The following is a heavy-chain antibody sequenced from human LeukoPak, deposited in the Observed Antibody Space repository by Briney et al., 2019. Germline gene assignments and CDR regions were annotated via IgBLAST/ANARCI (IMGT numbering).Heavy chain of an antibody. CDR3: ARDLSRGGWYTGFDY. CDR1: GFTFSDSY. V-gene: IGHV3-11*01. CDR2: ISDSGSTI. Sequence: PGGSLRLSCAASGFTFSDSYMSWIRQAPGEGLEWVSYISDSGSTIYYADSVKGRFTISRDNAKNSLYLQMNSLRAEDTAVYYCARDLSRGGWYTGFDYWGQGTLVTVSS. D-gene: IGHD6-19*01. J-gene: IGHJ4*02.